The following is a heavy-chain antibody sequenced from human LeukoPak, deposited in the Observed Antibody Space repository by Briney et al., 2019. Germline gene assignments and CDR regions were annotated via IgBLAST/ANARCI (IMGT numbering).Heavy chain of an antibody. CDR1: GFTFNQYG. V-gene: IGHV3-20*04. J-gene: IGHJ6*03. D-gene: IGHD3-16*02. CDR3: ARRGYPYYYYLDV. CDR2: LSWNGGDT. Sequence: GGSLRLSCAASGFTFNQYGMSWVRQAPGKGLEWVSSLSWNGGDTRYADSVKDRFTISRDNAKKSMYLQMDSLRAEDTALYYCARRGYPYYYYLDVWGTGSTLTVSS.